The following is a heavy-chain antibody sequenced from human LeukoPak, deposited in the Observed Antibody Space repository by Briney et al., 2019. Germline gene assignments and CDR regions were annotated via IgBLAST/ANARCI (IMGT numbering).Heavy chain of an antibody. CDR3: ARRDVGATIDY. CDR2: ILYTGRT. Sequence: PSETLSLTCTVSGDSISSSRFYWAWIRQPPGRGLEWIGSILYTGRTFYSPSLKSRVTISVDTSKNQFSLRLGSVTASDMAVYYCARRDVGATIDYWGQGTLVTVSS. V-gene: IGHV4-39*01. CDR1: GDSISSSRFY. D-gene: IGHD1-26*01. J-gene: IGHJ4*02.